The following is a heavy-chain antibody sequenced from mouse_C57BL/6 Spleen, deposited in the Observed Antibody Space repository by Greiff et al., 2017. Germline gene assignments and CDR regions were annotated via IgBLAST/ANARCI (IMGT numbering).Heavy chain of an antibody. J-gene: IGHJ2*01. V-gene: IGHV1-82*01. CDR3: AKGGAIYYAIDY. CDR2: IYPGDGDT. Sequence: VQLQQSGPELVKPGASVKISCKASGYAFSSSWMNWVKQRPGKGLEWIGRIYPGDGDTNYNGKFKGKATLTADKSSSTAYMQRSSLTSEDSAVYFCAKGGAIYYAIDYWGQGTTLTVSS. D-gene: IGHD2-1*01. CDR1: GYAFSSSW.